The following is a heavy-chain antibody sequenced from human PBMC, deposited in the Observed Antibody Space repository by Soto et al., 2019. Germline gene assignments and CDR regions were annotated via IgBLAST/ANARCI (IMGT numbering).Heavy chain of an antibody. J-gene: IGHJ6*02. Sequence: LRLSCAASGFTFSSYWMHWVRQAPGKGLVWVSRINSDGSSTSYADSVKGRFTISRDNAKNTLYLQMNSLRAEDTAVYYCARLLFGPSRGGMDVWGQGTTVTVSS. D-gene: IGHD3-9*01. CDR3: ARLLFGPSRGGMDV. CDR1: GFTFSSYW. CDR2: INSDGSST. V-gene: IGHV3-74*01.